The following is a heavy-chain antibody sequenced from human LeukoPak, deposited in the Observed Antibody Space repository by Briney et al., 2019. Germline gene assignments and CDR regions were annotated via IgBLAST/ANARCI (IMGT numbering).Heavy chain of an antibody. CDR2: IIGSGDIT. CDR3: ARAARGYHY. J-gene: IGHJ4*02. D-gene: IGHD5-12*01. CDR1: GFTFSNYV. V-gene: IGHV3-23*01. Sequence: GGSLRLSCAVSGFTFSNYVMSWVRQAPGKGLEWVSGIIGSGDITYYADSGKGRFTISRDNSKNTLYLQMSTLRADDTGVYYCARAARGYHYWGQGTLVTVSS.